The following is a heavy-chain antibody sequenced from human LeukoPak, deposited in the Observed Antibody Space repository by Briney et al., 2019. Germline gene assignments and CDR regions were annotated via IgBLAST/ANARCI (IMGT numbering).Heavy chain of an antibody. Sequence: PSETLSLTCSVSGGSIRSYYWSWIRQPPGKGLEWIGYTYHTGSTNYNPSLKSRVTISVDTSKNQFSLKLSSVTAADTAVYYCARVRPLYSSSWFGPFGMDVWGQGTTVTVSS. CDR2: TYHTGST. J-gene: IGHJ6*02. V-gene: IGHV4-59*01. CDR3: ARVRPLYSSSWFGPFGMDV. D-gene: IGHD6-13*01. CDR1: GGSIRSYY.